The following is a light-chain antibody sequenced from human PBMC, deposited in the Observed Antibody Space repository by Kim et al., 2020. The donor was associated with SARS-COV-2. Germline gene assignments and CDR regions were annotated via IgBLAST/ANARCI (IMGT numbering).Light chain of an antibody. CDR2: EVS. V-gene: IGLV2-8*01. Sequence: QAVTVTSTGTSNEVGGKYVFFWHQRHAGTAHNLMINEVSRRPAGVPDRFSGSKAGNTTSLTVAGHQAEDEADYDCSSYAGSNNVVFGGGTQLTVL. J-gene: IGLJ2*01. CDR1: SNEVGGKYV. CDR3: SSYAGSNNVV.